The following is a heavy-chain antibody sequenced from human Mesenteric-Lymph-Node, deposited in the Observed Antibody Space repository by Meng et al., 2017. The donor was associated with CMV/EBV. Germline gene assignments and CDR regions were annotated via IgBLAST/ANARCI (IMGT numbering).Heavy chain of an antibody. D-gene: IGHD2-2*01. CDR1: GFTLSSYW. Sequence: GGSLRLSCAASGFTLSSYWMHWVRQAPGKGLTWVSRIKSDGSSTNYADSVKGRFTISRDNAKNTLYLQMNSLRAEDTAVYYCARGYCSSISCLFDYWGQGTLVTVSS. V-gene: IGHV3-74*01. J-gene: IGHJ4*02. CDR3: ARGYCSSISCLFDY. CDR2: IKSDGSST.